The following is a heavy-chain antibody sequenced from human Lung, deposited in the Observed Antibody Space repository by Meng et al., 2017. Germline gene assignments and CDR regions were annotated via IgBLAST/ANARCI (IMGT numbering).Heavy chain of an antibody. CDR3: ASRTGYSSFLTDNAFDI. Sequence: SVKVSCKASGGTFSSYAISWVRQAPGQGLEWMGGIIPIFGTANYAQKFQGRVTITADKSTSTAYMELNSLRSEDTAVYYCASRTGYSSFLTDNAFDIWGQGTMVTVSS. D-gene: IGHD6-13*01. CDR1: GGTFSSYA. J-gene: IGHJ3*02. CDR2: IIPIFGTA. V-gene: IGHV1-69*06.